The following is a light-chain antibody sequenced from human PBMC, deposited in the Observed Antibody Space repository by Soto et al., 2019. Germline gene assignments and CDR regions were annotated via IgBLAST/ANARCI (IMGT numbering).Light chain of an antibody. V-gene: IGLV3-21*02. CDR2: DDS. CDR1: NIESKS. Sequence: VLTQPPSVSVAPGQTARITCGGNNIESKSVHWYQQRPGQAPVLVVHDDSDRPSGIPERISGSNSGNTATLTISRVEAGDEAEYYCQVWDGLSDHVIFGGGTKLTVL. CDR3: QVWDGLSDHVI. J-gene: IGLJ2*01.